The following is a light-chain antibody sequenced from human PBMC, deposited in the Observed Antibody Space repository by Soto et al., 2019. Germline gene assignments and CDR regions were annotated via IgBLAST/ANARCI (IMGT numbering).Light chain of an antibody. CDR3: QQYGTSPQT. CDR1: QSVTSNY. CDR2: DTS. Sequence: EIVFTQSPGTLSLSKGERATLSCRASQSVTSNYLAWYQQKPGQAPGLLIYDTSTRASGVPDRFSGSGSGTEFTLTISRLEPEDFAVYYCQQYGTSPQTFGQGPKVDIK. V-gene: IGKV3-20*01. J-gene: IGKJ1*01.